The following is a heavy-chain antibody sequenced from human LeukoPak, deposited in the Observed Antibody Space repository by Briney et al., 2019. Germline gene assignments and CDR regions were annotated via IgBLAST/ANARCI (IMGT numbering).Heavy chain of an antibody. CDR2: IYHTGNN. CDR1: GGSVSSDY. Sequence: SETLSLTCAVSGGSVSSDYWSWIRQPPGKGLEWIGYIYHTGNNDYNPSLKSRATISLDTSKNQFSLKLTSVTAADTAVYFCARHPFSSPFDYWGQGTLVTVSS. J-gene: IGHJ4*02. CDR3: ARHPFSSPFDY. V-gene: IGHV4-59*08.